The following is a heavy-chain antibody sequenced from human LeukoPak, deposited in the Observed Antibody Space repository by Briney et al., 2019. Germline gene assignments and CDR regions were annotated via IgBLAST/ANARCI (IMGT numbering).Heavy chain of an antibody. CDR2: IKGDGSEK. J-gene: IGHJ4*02. CDR1: GFTFSEYW. Sequence: GGSLRLSCAGSGFTFSEYWMSWVRQAPGKGLEWVANIKGDGSEKYHVDSVKGRFTISRDNAKNSLYLQMNSLRAEDTAIYYCAEYRDWGQGTLVTVSS. V-gene: IGHV3-7*01. CDR3: AEYRD. D-gene: IGHD2-2*02.